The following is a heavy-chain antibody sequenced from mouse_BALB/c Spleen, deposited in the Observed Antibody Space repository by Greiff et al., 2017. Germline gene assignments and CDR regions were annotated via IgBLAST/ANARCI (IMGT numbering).Heavy chain of an antibody. Sequence: EVKVVESGGGLVKPGGSLKLSCAASGFTFSSYAMSWVRQTPEKRLEWVASISSGGSTYYPDSVKGRFTISRDNARNILYLQMSSLRSEDTAMYYCARGLYGNYNYFDYWGQGTTLTASS. D-gene: IGHD2-1*01. CDR1: GFTFSSYA. J-gene: IGHJ2*01. CDR2: ISSGGST. CDR3: ARGLYGNYNYFDY. V-gene: IGHV5-6-5*01.